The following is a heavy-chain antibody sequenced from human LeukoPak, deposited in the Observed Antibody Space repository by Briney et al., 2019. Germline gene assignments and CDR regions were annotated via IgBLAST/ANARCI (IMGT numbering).Heavy chain of an antibody. D-gene: IGHD3-3*01. CDR3: TKVDPYDFWSGY. J-gene: IGHJ4*02. V-gene: IGHV3-23*01. CDR1: GFTVSSNS. Sequence: GGSPRLSCTVSGFTVSSNSMSWVRQAPGKGLEWVSAISGSGGSTYYADSVKGRFTISRDNSKNTLYLQMNSLRVEDTAVYYCTKVDPYDFWSGYWGQGTLVTVSS. CDR2: ISGSGGST.